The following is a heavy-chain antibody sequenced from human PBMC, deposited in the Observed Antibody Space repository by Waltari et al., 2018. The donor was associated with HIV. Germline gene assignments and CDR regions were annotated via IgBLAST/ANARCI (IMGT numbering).Heavy chain of an antibody. Sequence: EVQLVQSGAEVKKPGESLKISCKGSGYSFNSYCIGWVRHMPGQGLEWMGLIYPGDADTRYSPSFQGQVTISADKSISTAYLQWSSLKASDTAMYYCARMVPKLDGGKGSYFDYWGQGTLVTVSS. CDR2: IYPGDADT. D-gene: IGHD1-1*01. CDR1: GYSFNSYC. CDR3: ARMVPKLDGGKGSYFDY. J-gene: IGHJ4*02. V-gene: IGHV5-51*01.